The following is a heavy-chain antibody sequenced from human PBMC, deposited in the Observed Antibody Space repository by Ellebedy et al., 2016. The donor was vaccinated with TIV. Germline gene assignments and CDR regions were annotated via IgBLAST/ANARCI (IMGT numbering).Heavy chain of an antibody. CDR1: GFTFDDYA. V-gene: IGHV3-9*01. D-gene: IGHD2/OR15-2a*01. CDR2: ISWDSGGI. J-gene: IGHJ4*02. Sequence: SLKISXTGSGFTFDDYAMHWVRQAPGKGLEWVSGISWDSGGIGYADSVKGRFTISRDNARNSLYLQMNNLRAEDTAVYYCASDPYCNGTICHRANYYWGQGALVTVSS. CDR3: ASDPYCNGTICHRANYY.